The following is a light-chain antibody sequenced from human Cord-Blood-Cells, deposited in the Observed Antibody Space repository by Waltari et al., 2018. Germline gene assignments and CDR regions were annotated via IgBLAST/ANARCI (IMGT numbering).Light chain of an antibody. V-gene: IGLV2-14*01. J-gene: IGLJ3*02. CDR2: DVS. CDR3: SSYTSSSTWV. Sequence: QSALTQPASVSGSPGQSITISCTGTSSDVGGYNYVSWYQQHPGKAPKLRIYDVSKRASGVSNRVSGSKAGNTASLTISGLQAEDEADYYCSSYTSSSTWVFGGGTKLTVL. CDR1: SSDVGGYNY.